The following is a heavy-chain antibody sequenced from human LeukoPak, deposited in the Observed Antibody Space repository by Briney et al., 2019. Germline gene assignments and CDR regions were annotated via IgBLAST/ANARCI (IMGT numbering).Heavy chain of an antibody. CDR2: IYHSGST. D-gene: IGHD3-10*01. CDR3: ARGGVLLWFGELFPIPSHPFDY. V-gene: IGHV4-38-2*01. CDR1: GYSISSGYY. J-gene: IGHJ4*02. Sequence: SETLSLTCAVSGYSISSGYYWGWIRQPPGKGLEWIGGIYHSGSTYYNPSLKSRVTISVDTSKNQFSLKLSSVTAADTAVYYCARGGVLLWFGELFPIPSHPFDYWGQGTLVTVSS.